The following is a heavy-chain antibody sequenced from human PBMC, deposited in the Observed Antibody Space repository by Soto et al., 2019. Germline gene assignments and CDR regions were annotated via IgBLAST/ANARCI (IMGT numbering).Heavy chain of an antibody. Sequence: GGSLRLSCAASGFTFSSYAMSWVRQAPGKGLEWVSAISGSGGSTYYADSLKGRFTISRDNSKNTLYLQMNSLRAEDTAVYYCAKSPSPPMITFGGVIPYFGYWGQGTLVTVSS. CDR3: AKSPSPPMITFGGVIPYFGY. V-gene: IGHV3-23*01. CDR2: ISGSGGST. J-gene: IGHJ4*02. CDR1: GFTFSSYA. D-gene: IGHD3-16*02.